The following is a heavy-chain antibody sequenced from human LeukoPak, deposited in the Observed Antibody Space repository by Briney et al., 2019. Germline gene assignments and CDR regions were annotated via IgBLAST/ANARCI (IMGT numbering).Heavy chain of an antibody. CDR1: GFNFNSYT. D-gene: IGHD1-7*01. CDR3: ATSENYYLKY. J-gene: IGHJ4*02. CDR2: ITSSSTNI. Sequence: GGSLRLSCAASGFNFNSYTMNWVRQAPGKGLEWVSHITSSSTNIYYADSVKGRFTISRNNAKNALSLQMNSLRDEDTAVYYCATSENYYLKYWGQGTLVTVSS. V-gene: IGHV3-48*02.